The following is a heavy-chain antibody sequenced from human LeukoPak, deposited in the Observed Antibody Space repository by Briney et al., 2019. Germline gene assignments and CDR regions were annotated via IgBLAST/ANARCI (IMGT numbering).Heavy chain of an antibody. V-gene: IGHV5-51*01. J-gene: IGHJ5*02. CDR3: HLFCLSTSCYQWFDP. Sequence: GESLKISCEGSGYNFNTFWIGWVRQKPGEGLEWVGIIYPGDSDTKYSPAVQGQVTISADKSISTAYLQWSSLKASDTAMYYCHLFCLSTSCYQWFDPWGQGTLVTVSS. CDR1: GYNFNTFW. CDR2: IYPGDSDT. D-gene: IGHD2-2*01.